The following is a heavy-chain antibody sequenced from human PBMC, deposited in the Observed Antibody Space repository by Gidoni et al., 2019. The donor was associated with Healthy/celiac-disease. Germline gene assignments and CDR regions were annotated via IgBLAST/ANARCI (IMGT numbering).Heavy chain of an antibody. D-gene: IGHD6-19*01. CDR3: ARTFSSGWSQGAFDI. J-gene: IGHJ3*02. V-gene: IGHV4-39*01. CDR2: IYYSGST. Sequence: QLQLQASGTGLVKPSETLSLTCTVSGGSISSSSYYWGWIRQPPGKGLEWIGSIYYSGSTYYNPSLKSRVTISVDTSKNQFSLKLSSVTAADTAVYYCARTFSSGWSQGAFDIWGQGTMVTVSS. CDR1: GGSISSSSYY.